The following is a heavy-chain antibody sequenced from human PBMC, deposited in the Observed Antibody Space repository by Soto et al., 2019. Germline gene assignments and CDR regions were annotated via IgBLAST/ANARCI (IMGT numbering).Heavy chain of an antibody. CDR3: ARVWYYDSKDRFDI. V-gene: IGHV1-69*06. Sequence: SVQVSCKASGGSFSSYAISWVRQAPGHGLEWMGGIIPIFGTANYAQKFQGRVTITADKSKSTAYMELSSLRSEDTAGYYCARVWYYDSKDRFDIWGQGKMVTVSS. CDR1: GGSFSSYA. J-gene: IGHJ3*02. CDR2: IIPIFGTA. D-gene: IGHD3-22*01.